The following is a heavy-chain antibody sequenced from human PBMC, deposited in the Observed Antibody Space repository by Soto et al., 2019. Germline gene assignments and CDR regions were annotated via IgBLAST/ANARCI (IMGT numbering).Heavy chain of an antibody. CDR2: TNHSGSS. Sequence: SATLSLTRAVYGGYFSGYSWRCIRQPPRKGLYWIVETNHSGSSNYNPSLKSRVTILVDTSKNRFSLKLSSVTAADTAVYYCAKFAGADGYNFDTHLDYGGQGTLV. D-gene: IGHD5-12*01. V-gene: IGHV4-34*07. CDR3: AKFAGADGYNFDTHLDY. CDR1: GGYFSGYS. J-gene: IGHJ4*02.